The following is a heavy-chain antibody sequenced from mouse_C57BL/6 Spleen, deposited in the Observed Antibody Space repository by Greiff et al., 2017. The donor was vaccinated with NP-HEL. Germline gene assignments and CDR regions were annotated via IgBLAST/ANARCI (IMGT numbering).Heavy chain of an antibody. D-gene: IGHD1-1*01. V-gene: IGHV1-50*01. CDR3: ARGYYYGSSLYYYAMDY. Sequence: VQLQQPGAELVKPGASVKLSCKASGYTFTSYWMQWVKQRPGQGLEWIGEIDPSDSYTNYNQKFKGKATLTVDTSSSTAYMQLSSLTSEDSSVYYCARGYYYGSSLYYYAMDYWGQGTSVTVSS. CDR1: GYTFTSYW. J-gene: IGHJ4*01. CDR2: IDPSDSYT.